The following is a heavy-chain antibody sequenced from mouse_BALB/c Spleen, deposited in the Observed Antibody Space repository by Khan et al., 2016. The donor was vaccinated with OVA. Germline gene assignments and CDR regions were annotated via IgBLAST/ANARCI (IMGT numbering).Heavy chain of an antibody. D-gene: IGHD1-2*01. V-gene: IGHV14-3*02. CDR3: AIGKSHNCGSYAMGY. J-gene: IGHJ4*01. CDR1: GFNIKDTY. Sequence: VQLKEPGAELVKPGASVKLSCTASGFNIKDTYMHWVKQRPEQGLEWIGGIDPANGNTKYDPKFQGKATITADTSSNTAYLQLSSLTSEDTDVXYYAIGKSHNCGSYAMGYWGQGTSVTVSS. CDR2: IDPANGNT.